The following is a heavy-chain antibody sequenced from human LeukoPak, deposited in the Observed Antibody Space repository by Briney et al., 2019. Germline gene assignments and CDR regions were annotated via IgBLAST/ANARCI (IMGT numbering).Heavy chain of an antibody. J-gene: IGHJ4*02. CDR1: GYSISSGYY. Sequence: SETLSLTCAVSGYSISSGYYWGGIRQPPGKGLEWIGSIYHSGSTYYNPSLKSRVTISVDTSKNQFSLKLSSVTAADTAVYYCARQWELRLEFDYWGQGTLVTVSS. CDR3: ARQWELRLEFDY. D-gene: IGHD1-26*01. V-gene: IGHV4-38-2*01. CDR2: IYHSGST.